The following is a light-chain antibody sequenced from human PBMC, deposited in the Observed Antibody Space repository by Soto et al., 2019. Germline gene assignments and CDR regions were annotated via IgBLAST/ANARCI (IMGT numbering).Light chain of an antibody. Sequence: QSALTQPASVSGSPGQSITISCTGTSSDVGGYNYVSWYQQHPGKAPKLMIYDVSNRPSGVSNRFSGSKSGNTASLTISGLQAEYDAEYYFSSYTSSSAPVVFGGGTKLTVL. CDR1: SSDVGGYNY. V-gene: IGLV2-14*01. CDR2: DVS. J-gene: IGLJ2*01. CDR3: SSYTSSSAPVV.